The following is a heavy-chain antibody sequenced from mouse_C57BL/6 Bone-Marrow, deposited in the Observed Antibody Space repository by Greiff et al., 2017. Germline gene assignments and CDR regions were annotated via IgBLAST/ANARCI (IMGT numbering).Heavy chain of an antibody. Sequence: EVQLQQSGPELVKPGASVKISCKASGYTFTDYYMNWVKQSHGKSLEWIGDINPNNGGTSYNQKFKGKATLTVDKSSSTAYMELRSLTSEDSAVYYCAREGNTVPWVAYWGQGTLVTVSA. V-gene: IGHV1-26*01. CDR3: AREGNTVPWVAY. J-gene: IGHJ3*01. CDR2: INPNNGGT. CDR1: GYTFTDYY. D-gene: IGHD1-1*01.